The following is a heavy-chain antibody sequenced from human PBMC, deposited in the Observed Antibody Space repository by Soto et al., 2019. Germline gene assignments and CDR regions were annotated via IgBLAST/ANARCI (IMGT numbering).Heavy chain of an antibody. CDR1: GFTFSSYA. J-gene: IGHJ4*02. Sequence: GGSLRLSCAASGFTFSSYAMSWVRQAPGKGLEWVSAISGSGGSTYYADSVKGRFTISRDNSKNTLYLQMNSLRAEDTAVYYCAKDRSSYYYDSSGPTPFGYSGPGTLLTVSS. CDR3: AKDRSSYYYDSSGPTPFGY. V-gene: IGHV3-23*01. CDR2: ISGSGGST. D-gene: IGHD3-22*01.